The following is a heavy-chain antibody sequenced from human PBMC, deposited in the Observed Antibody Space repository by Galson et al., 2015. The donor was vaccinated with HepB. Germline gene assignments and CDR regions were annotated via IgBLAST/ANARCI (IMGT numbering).Heavy chain of an antibody. D-gene: IGHD3-3*01. CDR3: ARGGDFWSGYPYYFDY. CDR2: ISSSGSTI. Sequence: SLRLSCAASGFTFSSFEMNWVRQAPGKGLEWVSYISSSGSTIYYADSVKGRFTISRDNAKNSLYLQMNSLRAEDTAVYYCARGGDFWSGYPYYFDYWGQGTLVTVSS. J-gene: IGHJ4*02. V-gene: IGHV3-48*03. CDR1: GFTFSSFE.